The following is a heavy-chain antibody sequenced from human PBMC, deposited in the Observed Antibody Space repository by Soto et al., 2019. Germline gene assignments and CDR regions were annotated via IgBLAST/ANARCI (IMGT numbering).Heavy chain of an antibody. D-gene: IGHD2-8*01. CDR1: GYTFTSYY. J-gene: IGHJ4*02. Sequence: QVQLVQSGAEVKKPGASVKVSCKASGYTFTSYYMHWVRQAPGQGLEWMGIINPSDGSTSYAQKFQGRVIMTRDTSTSTFYMEVSSLRSEDTAVYYCARRGSKGSCTIGVCYTLDYWGQGTLVTVSS. CDR2: INPSDGST. CDR3: ARRGSKGSCTIGVCYTLDY. V-gene: IGHV1-46*01.